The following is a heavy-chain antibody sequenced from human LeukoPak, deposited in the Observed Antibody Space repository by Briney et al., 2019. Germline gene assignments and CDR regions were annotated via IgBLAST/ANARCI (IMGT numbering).Heavy chain of an antibody. CDR2: INPNSGGT. Sequence: ASVKVSCKASGYTFTAQHMHWVRQAPAQGLEWMGWINPNSGGTNYAQKFQGWVTMTRDTSISTAYMELSRLRSDDTAVYYCARAGGASDSSGWYVFDYWGQGTLVTVSS. CDR1: GYTFTAQH. V-gene: IGHV1-2*04. CDR3: ARAGGASDSSGWYVFDY. D-gene: IGHD6-19*01. J-gene: IGHJ4*02.